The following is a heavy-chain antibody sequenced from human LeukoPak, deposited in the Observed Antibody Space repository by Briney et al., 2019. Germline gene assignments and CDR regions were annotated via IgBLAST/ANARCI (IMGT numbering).Heavy chain of an antibody. CDR2: TWYDGSNK. D-gene: IGHD6-13*01. V-gene: IGHV3-33*01. J-gene: IGHJ4*02. CDR3: ARDRGTVAAWYYFDY. Sequence: GRSLRLSCAASGFTFSSYAMHWVRQAPGRGLEWVATTWYDGSNKNYADSVKGRFTISSDNSKNTLYLQMNSLRAEDTAVYYCARDRGTVAAWYYFDYWGQGTLVTVSS. CDR1: GFTFSSYA.